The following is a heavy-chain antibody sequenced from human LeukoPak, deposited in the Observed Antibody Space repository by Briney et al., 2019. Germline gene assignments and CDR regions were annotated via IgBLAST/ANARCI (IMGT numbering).Heavy chain of an antibody. Sequence: HPGGSLRLSCTASGFTFSSYAMSWVRQAPGKGPEWVSIISDSGGSKYYADSVKGRFTISRDNSKNTLYLQMNSLRAEDTAVYYCARQRTNYDSSGYYHEYYFDYWGQGTLVTVSS. V-gene: IGHV3-23*01. CDR3: ARQRTNYDSSGYYHEYYFDY. CDR2: ISDSGGSK. D-gene: IGHD3-22*01. CDR1: GFTFSSYA. J-gene: IGHJ4*02.